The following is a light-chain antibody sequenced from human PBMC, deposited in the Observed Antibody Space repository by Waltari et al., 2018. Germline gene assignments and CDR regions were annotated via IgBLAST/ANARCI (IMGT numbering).Light chain of an antibody. V-gene: IGKV3-11*01. CDR3: QQRSDWLT. J-gene: IGKJ4*01. CDR1: QSVRTF. Sequence: EVVLTQSPAILSLSPGERATLSCRATQSVRTFVAWYQQKHGQAPRLLIYEASNRATGIPARFSGSGSGTDFTLTISSLEPEDFAVYYCQQRSDWLTFGGGTRVEIK. CDR2: EAS.